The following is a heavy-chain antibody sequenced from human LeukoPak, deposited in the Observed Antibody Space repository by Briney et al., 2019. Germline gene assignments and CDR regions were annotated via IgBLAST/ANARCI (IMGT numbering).Heavy chain of an antibody. V-gene: IGHV1-8*03. Sequence: ASVKVSCKASGYTFTSYDINWVRQATGQGLEWMGWMNPNSGNTGYAQKFQGRVTITRNTSISTAYMELSSLRSEDTAVYYCARKRPYYGSGSRYNWFDPWGQGTLVTVSS. CDR2: MNPNSGNT. D-gene: IGHD3-10*01. CDR3: ARKRPYYGSGSRYNWFDP. J-gene: IGHJ5*02. CDR1: GYTFTSYD.